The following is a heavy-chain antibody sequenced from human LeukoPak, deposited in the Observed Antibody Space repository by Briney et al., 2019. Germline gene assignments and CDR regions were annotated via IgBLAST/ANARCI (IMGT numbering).Heavy chain of an antibody. Sequence: SVRVSCKASGGTFSSYAISWVRQAPGQGLEWMGGIIPIFGTANYAQKFQGRVTITTDESTSTAYMELSSLRSEDTAVYYCARNGDGVDYSNSYDAFDIWGQGTVVTVSS. CDR1: GGTFSSYA. CDR2: IIPIFGTA. V-gene: IGHV1-69*05. J-gene: IGHJ3*02. CDR3: ARNGDGVDYSNSYDAFDI. D-gene: IGHD4-11*01.